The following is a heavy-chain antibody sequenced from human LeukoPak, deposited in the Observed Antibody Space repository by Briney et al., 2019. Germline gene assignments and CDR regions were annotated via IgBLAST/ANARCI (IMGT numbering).Heavy chain of an antibody. CDR3: ARGGGILFPGYYYYYMDV. V-gene: IGHV3-7*01. CDR1: GFTFSSYW. D-gene: IGHD6-13*01. J-gene: IGHJ6*03. Sequence: GGSLRLSCAASGFTFSSYWMSWVRQAPGKGLEWVANIKQGGSEKYYVDSVKGRFTISRDNAKNSLYLQMNSLRAEDTAVYYCARGGGILFPGYYYYYMDVWGKGTTVTVSS. CDR2: IKQGGSEK.